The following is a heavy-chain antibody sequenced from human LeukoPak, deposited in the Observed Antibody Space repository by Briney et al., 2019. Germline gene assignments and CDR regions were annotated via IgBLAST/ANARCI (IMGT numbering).Heavy chain of an antibody. Sequence: PGGSLRLSCAASGFTFSNYGMNWVRQAPGKGLEWISGIIGSGGITYYADSVKGRFTISRDNSKNTLSLQMNSLRAEDTAVYYCAKDRGRRIVVVPATKWGTFDYWGQGTLVTVSS. CDR2: IIGSGGIT. V-gene: IGHV3-23*01. CDR3: AKDRGRRIVVVPATKWGTFDY. D-gene: IGHD2-2*01. CDR1: GFTFSNYG. J-gene: IGHJ4*02.